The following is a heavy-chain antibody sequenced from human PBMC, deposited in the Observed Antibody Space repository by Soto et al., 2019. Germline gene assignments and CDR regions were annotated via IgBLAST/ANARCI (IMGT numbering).Heavy chain of an antibody. D-gene: IGHD6-13*01. V-gene: IGHV4-30-4*01. CDR2: IYYSGST. Sequence: SETLSLTCTVSGGSISSGDYYWSWIRQPPGKGLEWIGYIYYSGSTYYNQSLKSRVTISVDTSKNQFSMKLSSVTAADTAVYYCARGSRIIAAAGPYFDDWCQGTPVTVSS. CDR1: GGSISSGDYY. CDR3: ARGSRIIAAAGPYFDD. J-gene: IGHJ4*02.